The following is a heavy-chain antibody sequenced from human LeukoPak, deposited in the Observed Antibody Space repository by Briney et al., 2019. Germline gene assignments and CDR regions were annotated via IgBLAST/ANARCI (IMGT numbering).Heavy chain of an antibody. CDR3: ARRDYGDYSLDY. J-gene: IGHJ4*02. CDR1: GFTFSSYSMN. D-gene: IGHD4-17*01. Sequence: GSLRLSCAASGFTFSSYSMNWVRQPPGKGLEWIGSIYYSGSTYYNPSLKSRVTISVDTSKNQFSLKLSSVTAADTAVYYCARRDYGDYSLDYWGQGTLVTVSS. V-gene: IGHV4-39*01. CDR2: IYYSGST.